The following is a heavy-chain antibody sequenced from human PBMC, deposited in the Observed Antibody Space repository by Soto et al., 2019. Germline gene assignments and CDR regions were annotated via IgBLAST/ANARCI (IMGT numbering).Heavy chain of an antibody. CDR2: INPFDGSR. D-gene: IGHD3-10*01. Sequence: ASVKVSCKASGYIFTSYYIHWVQQAPGQGLEWMGWINPFDGSRMFAQSFQGRVTMTRDTSTSTVYMEVSSLRSEDTAVYYCSRVDPGETSPFDHWGQGTLVTVYS. CDR1: GYIFTSYY. CDR3: SRVDPGETSPFDH. V-gene: IGHV1-46*03. J-gene: IGHJ4*02.